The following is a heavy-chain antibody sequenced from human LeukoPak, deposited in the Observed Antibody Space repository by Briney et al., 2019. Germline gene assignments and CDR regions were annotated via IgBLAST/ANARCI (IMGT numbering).Heavy chain of an antibody. J-gene: IGHJ4*02. CDR3: ACYYDSSGYDY. V-gene: IGHV1-3*01. CDR1: GYTFTSYG. D-gene: IGHD3-22*01. CDR2: INAGNGNT. Sequence: ASVKVSCKASGYTFTSYGISWVRQAPGQRLEWMGWINAGNGNTKYSRKFQGRVTITRDTSASTAYMELSSLRSEDTAVYYCACYYDSSGYDYWGQGTLVTVSS.